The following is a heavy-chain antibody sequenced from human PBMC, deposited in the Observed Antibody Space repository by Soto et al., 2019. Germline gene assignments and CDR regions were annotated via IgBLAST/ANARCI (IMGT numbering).Heavy chain of an antibody. J-gene: IGHJ3*02. D-gene: IGHD2-8*01. CDR1: GFTSTNYV. CDR3: AKDRVGGVPDAFDI. Sequence: GGSLRLSCAASGFTSTNYVMNWVRQAPGKGLEWVSSISGSGTTTFYADSVKGRFIISRDNFKNTLYLQMNSLRAEDTALYYCAKDRVGGVPDAFDIWGQGTMVTVSS. CDR2: ISGSGTTT. V-gene: IGHV3-23*01.